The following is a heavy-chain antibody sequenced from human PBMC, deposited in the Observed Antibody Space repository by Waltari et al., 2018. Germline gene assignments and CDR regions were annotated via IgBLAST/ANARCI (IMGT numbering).Heavy chain of an antibody. CDR1: GFRFSGYT. V-gene: IGHV3-21*01. CDR3: ASGSSRRDYFDY. J-gene: IGHJ4*02. Sequence: EVQLVESGGGLVKPGGSLRLSCAASGFRFSGYTMNWVRQAPGKGLEWVSSIISSSSYIYYADSVKGRFTISRDNAKNSLFLQINSLRAEDTAVYYCASGSSRRDYFDYWGQGTLVTVSS. D-gene: IGHD3-16*02. CDR2: IISSSSYI.